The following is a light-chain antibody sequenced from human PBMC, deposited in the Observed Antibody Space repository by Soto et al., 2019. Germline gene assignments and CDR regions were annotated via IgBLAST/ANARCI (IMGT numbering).Light chain of an antibody. V-gene: IGLV1-40*01. CDR1: SSNIGAGYD. CDR2: GNS. J-gene: IGLJ2*01. Sequence: QSVLTQPPSXXGXXXXXXXXSCTGSSSNIGAGYDVHWYQQLPGTAPKLLIYGNSNRPSGVPDRFSGSKSGTSASLAITGLQAEDEADYYCQSYDSSLDVVFGGGTKLTVL. CDR3: QSYDSSLDVV.